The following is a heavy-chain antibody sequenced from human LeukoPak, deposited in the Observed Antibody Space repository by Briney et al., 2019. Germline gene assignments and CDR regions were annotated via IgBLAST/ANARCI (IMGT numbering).Heavy chain of an antibody. CDR3: ASSGWYWFDP. J-gene: IGHJ5*02. Sequence: GGSLRLSCAASGFTFSSYSMNWVRQAPGKGLEWVSSITSSGRYIYYADSVKGRFTISRDNAKNSLYLQMNSLRAEDTAVYYCASSGWYWFDPWGQGTLVTVSS. CDR2: ITSSGRYI. V-gene: IGHV3-21*01. D-gene: IGHD6-19*01. CDR1: GFTFSSYS.